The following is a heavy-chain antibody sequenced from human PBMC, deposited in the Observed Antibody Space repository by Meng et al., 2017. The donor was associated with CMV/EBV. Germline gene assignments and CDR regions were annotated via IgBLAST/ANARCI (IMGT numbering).Heavy chain of an antibody. D-gene: IGHD2-15*01. CDR1: GDSVSSNSAA. J-gene: IGHJ3*02. V-gene: IGHV6-1*01. CDR2: TYYRSKWYN. CDR3: AREKVAAKAVGAFDI. Sequence: SCAISGDSVSSNSAAWNWIRQSPSRGLEWLGRTYYRSKWYNDYAVSVKSRITINPDTSKTQFSLQLNSVTPEDTAVYYCAREKVAAKAVGAFDIWGQGTMVTVSS.